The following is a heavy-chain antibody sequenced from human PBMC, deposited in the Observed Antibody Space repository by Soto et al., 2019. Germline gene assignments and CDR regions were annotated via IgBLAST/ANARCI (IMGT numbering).Heavy chain of an antibody. J-gene: IGHJ6*02. D-gene: IGHD3-22*01. CDR2: IIPIFGTA. CDR1: GGAFSSYS. Sequence: SVEVSCKGSGGAFSSYSISWVLQAPGQGLEWMGGIIPIFGTANYAQKFQGRVTITADKSTSTAYMELSSLRSEDTAVYYCARTYYYDSSGYYSPIGYYYGMDVWGQGTTVTVSS. CDR3: ARTYYYDSSGYYSPIGYYYGMDV. V-gene: IGHV1-69*06.